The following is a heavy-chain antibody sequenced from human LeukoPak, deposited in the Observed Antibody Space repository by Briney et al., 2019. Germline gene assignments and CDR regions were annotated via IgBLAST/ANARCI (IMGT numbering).Heavy chain of an antibody. D-gene: IGHD6-13*01. CDR1: GFTFSSYA. CDR3: AKDDGLAAAGTSFDY. V-gene: IGHV3-23*01. CDR2: ISGSGGST. J-gene: IGHJ4*02. Sequence: GGSLRLSFAASGFTFSSYAMSWVRQAPGKGLEWVSAISGSGGSTYYADSVKGRLTISRDNSKNTLYLQMNSLRAEDTAVYYCAKDDGLAAAGTSFDYWGQGTLVTVSS.